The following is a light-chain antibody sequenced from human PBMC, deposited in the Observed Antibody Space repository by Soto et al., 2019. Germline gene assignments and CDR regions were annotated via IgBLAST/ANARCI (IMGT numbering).Light chain of an antibody. Sequence: EIVLTQSPATLSLSPGERATLSCRASQSVSSYLAWYQQKPGQAPRLLIYDASNRATGIPARFSGSGSGTEFTLTISSLEPEDFAVYYCQQRSNWPPITFGPGTRLEIX. V-gene: IGKV3-11*01. CDR3: QQRSNWPPIT. CDR1: QSVSSY. J-gene: IGKJ5*01. CDR2: DAS.